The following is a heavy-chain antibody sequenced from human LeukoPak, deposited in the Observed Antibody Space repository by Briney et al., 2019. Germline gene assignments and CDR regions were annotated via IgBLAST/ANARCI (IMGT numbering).Heavy chain of an antibody. V-gene: IGHV3-74*01. J-gene: IGHJ4*02. Sequence: PGGSLRLSCAASGFTFRSYWMHWVRQAPGKGLVWVSNINGDGSSTSYADSVKGRFTISRDNAKNTLYLQINSLRAEDTAVYYCARDHAYSFDYWGQGTLVTVSS. D-gene: IGHD5-18*01. CDR1: GFTFRSYW. CDR3: ARDHAYSFDY. CDR2: INGDGSST.